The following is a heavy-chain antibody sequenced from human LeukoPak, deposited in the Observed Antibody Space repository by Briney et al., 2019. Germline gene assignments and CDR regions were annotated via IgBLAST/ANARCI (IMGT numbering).Heavy chain of an antibody. CDR2: IYYTGGT. CDR3: TRVSIHGDADY. CDR1: GGSINDYY. V-gene: IGHV4-59*01. D-gene: IGHD3-10*01. Sequence: PSETLSLTCTVSGGSINDYYWSWIRQSPGKGLEWIGYIYYTGGTKDNPPVQSRVTISVDTSKNQFSLNLRSVTSADTAVYFCTRVSIHGDADYWGQGTLVTVSS. J-gene: IGHJ4*02.